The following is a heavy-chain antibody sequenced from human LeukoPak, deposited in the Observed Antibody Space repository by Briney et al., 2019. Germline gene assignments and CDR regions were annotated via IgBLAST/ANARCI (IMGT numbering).Heavy chain of an antibody. D-gene: IGHD3-3*01. Sequence: ASVKVSCKASGYTFTSYGITWVRQAPGQGLEWMGWISAYNGNTNYAQKLQGRVTMTTDTSTSTAYMELRSLRSDDTAVYYCARDRRQFWSGHSVFDYWGQGTLVTVSS. CDR3: ARDRRQFWSGHSVFDY. CDR2: ISAYNGNT. CDR1: GYTFTSYG. V-gene: IGHV1-18*01. J-gene: IGHJ4*02.